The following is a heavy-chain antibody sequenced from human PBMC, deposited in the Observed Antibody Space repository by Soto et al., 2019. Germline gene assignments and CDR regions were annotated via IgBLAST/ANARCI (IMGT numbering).Heavy chain of an antibody. CDR3: AASDGYWVDS. J-gene: IGHJ4*02. CDR1: GGSVTSTHFF. Sequence: SETLSLTCTVSGGSVTSTHFFWSWIRQTPGEGLEWIASLRYSGSTSHNPSLKSRVTISVDTSKNQFSLHLNSVAAADTAVYFCAASDGYWVDSWGQGXLVTVSS. D-gene: IGHD3-22*01. CDR2: LRYSGST. V-gene: IGHV4-61*01.